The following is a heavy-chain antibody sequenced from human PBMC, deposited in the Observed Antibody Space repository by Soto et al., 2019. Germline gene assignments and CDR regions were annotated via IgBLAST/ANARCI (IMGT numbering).Heavy chain of an antibody. CDR2: IYSGGST. Sequence: EVQLVESGGGLVQPGGSLRLSCAASGFTVSSNYMSWVRQAPGKGLEWVSVIYSGGSTYYADSVKGRFTISRDNSKNTLYLQMKSLRAEDTAVYYCARGTVGASNGFDYWGQGTLVTVSS. CDR3: ARGTVGASNGFDY. D-gene: IGHD1-26*01. CDR1: GFTVSSNY. V-gene: IGHV3-66*01. J-gene: IGHJ4*02.